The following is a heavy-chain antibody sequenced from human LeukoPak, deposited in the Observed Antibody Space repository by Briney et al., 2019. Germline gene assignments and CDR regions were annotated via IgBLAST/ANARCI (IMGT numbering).Heavy chain of an antibody. Sequence: GGSLRLSCAASGFTFSNYAMHWVRQAPGKGLEWVALISHDGSSEYYGDSMKGRFTISRDNSRYTFYLQMNSLRAEDTAVYYCASRFEWLSSFDYWGQGTLVTVSS. V-gene: IGHV3-30*03. CDR1: GFTFSNYA. J-gene: IGHJ4*02. CDR2: ISHDGSSE. D-gene: IGHD3-3*01. CDR3: ASRFEWLSSFDY.